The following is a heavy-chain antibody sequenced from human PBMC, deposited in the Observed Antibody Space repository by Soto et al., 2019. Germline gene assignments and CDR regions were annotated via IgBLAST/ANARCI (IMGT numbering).Heavy chain of an antibody. CDR1: GYTFTSYY. CDR2: VNPTGDST. CDR3: ARHLAAGDS. D-gene: IGHD6-25*01. V-gene: IGHV1-46*03. J-gene: IGHJ4*02. Sequence: QVQLVQSGAEVKKPGASVRVSCKASGYTFTSYYIHWVRQAPGQGLEWMAIVNPTGDSTNYAQKFQGRVTVTFDTSTSTVFMELNSLRYEDTAVYYCARHLAAGDSWGQGTLVTVSS.